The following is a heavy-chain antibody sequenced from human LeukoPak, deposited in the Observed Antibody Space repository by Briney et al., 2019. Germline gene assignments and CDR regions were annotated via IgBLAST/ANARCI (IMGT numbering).Heavy chain of an antibody. V-gene: IGHV4-4*07. CDR2: IYTSGTT. J-gene: IGHJ3*02. D-gene: IGHD3-22*01. CDR3: ARGTIVVRSGGEAFDI. CDR1: GGSISSYY. Sequence: SETLSHTCTVSGGSISSYYWSWIRQPAGKGLEWLGRIYTSGTTNYNPSLKSRVTMSVDTSKNQFSLKLTSLTAADTAVYYCARGTIVVRSGGEAFDIWGQGIMVTVSS.